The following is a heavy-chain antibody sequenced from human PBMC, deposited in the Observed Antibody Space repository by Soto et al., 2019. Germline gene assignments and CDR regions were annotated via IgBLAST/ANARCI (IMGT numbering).Heavy chain of an antibody. CDR3: AKAPSGGTYRYFDY. CDR1: GFTFSSDA. CDR2: ISDGGGST. J-gene: IGHJ4*02. Sequence: GGSLRLSCADPGFTFSSDAMSWVRQAPGKGLEWVSGISDGGGSTYYADSVKGRFTISRDNSRNTLYLQMNSLRAEDTAVYYCAKAPSGGTYRYFDYWRQGTLVTVSS. V-gene: IGHV3-23*01. D-gene: IGHD2-15*01.